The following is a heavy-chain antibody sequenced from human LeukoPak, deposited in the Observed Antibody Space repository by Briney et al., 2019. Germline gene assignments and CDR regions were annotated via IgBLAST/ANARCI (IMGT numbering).Heavy chain of an antibody. CDR3: ATIGYSSGWYYFDY. Sequence: ASVKVSCKASGYTFTGYYMHWVRQDPGQGLEWMGWINPNSGGTNYAQKFQGRVTMTRDTSISTAYMELSRLRSDDTAVYYCATIGYSSGWYYFDYWGQGTLVTVSS. CDR2: INPNSGGT. V-gene: IGHV1-2*02. J-gene: IGHJ4*02. D-gene: IGHD6-19*01. CDR1: GYTFTGYY.